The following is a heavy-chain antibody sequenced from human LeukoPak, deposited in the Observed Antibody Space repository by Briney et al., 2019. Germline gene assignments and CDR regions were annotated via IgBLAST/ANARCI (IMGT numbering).Heavy chain of an antibody. CDR1: GFTFGDCA. CDR3: TLSYCSSTSCYAFYFDS. J-gene: IGHJ4*02. Sequence: GGSLRLSCTASGFTFGDCAMSWVRQAPGKGLEWVGFIRSRAYGGGTTEYAASVKGRFTISRDDSRSIAYLQMNSLKTEDTAVYYCTLSYCSSTSCYAFYFDSWGQGTLVTVSS. V-gene: IGHV3-49*04. CDR2: IRSRAYGGGTT. D-gene: IGHD2-2*01.